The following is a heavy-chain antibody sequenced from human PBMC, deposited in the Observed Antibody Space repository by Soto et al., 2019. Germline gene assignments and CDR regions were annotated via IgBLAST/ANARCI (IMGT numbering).Heavy chain of an antibody. Sequence: EVQLVESGGGLVQPGGSLRLSCAASGFTFSSYDMHWVRQATGKGLEWVSAIGTAGDTYYPGSVKGRFTISRENAKNSLYLQMNSLRAGDTAVYYCARGRCGGGSCGPWDYWGQGTLVTVSS. J-gene: IGHJ4*02. CDR1: GFTFSSYD. CDR3: ARGRCGGGSCGPWDY. D-gene: IGHD2-15*01. V-gene: IGHV3-13*01. CDR2: IGTAGDT.